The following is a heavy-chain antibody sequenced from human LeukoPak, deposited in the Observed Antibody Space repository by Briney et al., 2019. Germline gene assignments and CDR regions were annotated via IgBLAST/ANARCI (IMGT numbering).Heavy chain of an antibody. D-gene: IGHD2-2*01. CDR3: AKDGSRCSSTSCYQGWFDP. CDR2: ISGSGGST. CDR1: GFTFSSYS. Sequence: TGGSLRLSCAASGFTFSSYSMNWVRQAPGKGLEWVSAISGSGGSTYYADSVKGRFTISRDNSKNTLYLQMNSLRAEDTAVYYCAKDGSRCSSTSCYQGWFDPWGQGTLVTVSS. V-gene: IGHV3-23*01. J-gene: IGHJ5*02.